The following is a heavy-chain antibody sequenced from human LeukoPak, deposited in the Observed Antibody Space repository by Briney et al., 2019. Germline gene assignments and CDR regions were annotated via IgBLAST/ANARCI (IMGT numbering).Heavy chain of an antibody. CDR3: ARDRTIFGVVPTRAFDI. J-gene: IGHJ3*02. Sequence: SETLSLTCTVSGGSISSYYWSWIRQPPGKGLEWIGYIYYSGSTNYNPSLKSRVTISVDTSKNQFSLKLSSVTAADTAVYYCARDRTIFGVVPTRAFDIWGQGTMVTVSS. CDR1: GGSISSYY. D-gene: IGHD3-3*01. CDR2: IYYSGST. V-gene: IGHV4-59*01.